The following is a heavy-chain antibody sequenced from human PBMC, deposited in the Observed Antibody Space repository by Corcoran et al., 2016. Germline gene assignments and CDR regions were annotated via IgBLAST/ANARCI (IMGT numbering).Heavy chain of an antibody. Sequence: EVQLVESGGGLVQPGGSLRLSCAASGFIFSNYWMSWVRQAPGKGLEWVANTNKDGSEKHYVDSVKGRFAISRDNAKNSLYLEMNSLRADDTAVYYCARDGGGSGGYHWGQGTLITVSS. CDR2: TNKDGSEK. CDR1: GFIFSNYW. J-gene: IGHJ4*02. CDR3: ARDGGGSGGYH. V-gene: IGHV3-7*01. D-gene: IGHD6-19*01.